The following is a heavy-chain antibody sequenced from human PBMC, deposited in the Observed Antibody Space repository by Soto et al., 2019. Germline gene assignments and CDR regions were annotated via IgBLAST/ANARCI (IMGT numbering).Heavy chain of an antibody. D-gene: IGHD3-10*02. J-gene: IGHJ6*02. CDR2: ISTTSTYI. V-gene: IGHV3-21*01. Sequence: EVQLVESGGGLVKPGGSLRLSCAASGFTFSGDAMNWVRQAPRKGLEWVSSISTTSTYIYYADSVKGRFTISRDNAKNSLHLQMNSLRAEDTAVYYCVRDYVMDVWGQGTTVTVSS. CDR3: VRDYVMDV. CDR1: GFTFSGDA.